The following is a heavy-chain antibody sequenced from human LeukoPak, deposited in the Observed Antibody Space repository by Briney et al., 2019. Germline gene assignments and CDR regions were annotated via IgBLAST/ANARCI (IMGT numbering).Heavy chain of an antibody. CDR2: ISSGSSTI. CDR1: GFTFSSYS. CDR3: ARISVNRNTAHFDY. Sequence: PGGSLRLSCAASGFTFSSYSMNWVRQAPGKGLEWVSYISSGSSTIYYAGSVKGRFTISRDNAKNSLYLQMNSLRDEDTAVYYCARISVNRNTAHFDYWGQGTLVTVSS. V-gene: IGHV3-48*02. J-gene: IGHJ4*02. D-gene: IGHD4-17*01.